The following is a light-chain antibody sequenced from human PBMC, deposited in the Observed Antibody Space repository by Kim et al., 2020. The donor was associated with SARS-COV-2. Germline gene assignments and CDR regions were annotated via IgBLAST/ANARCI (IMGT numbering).Light chain of an antibody. Sequence: LAPGDSGALSCRASRTGGRDQLAWYQQKPGQGPRLLIYGASSRATGIPDRFSGRGSGTDFSLTISRLEPEDCAVYYCQQYGNSRTFGQGTKVDIK. CDR3: QQYGNSRT. CDR1: RTGGRDQ. V-gene: IGKV3-20*01. J-gene: IGKJ1*01. CDR2: GAS.